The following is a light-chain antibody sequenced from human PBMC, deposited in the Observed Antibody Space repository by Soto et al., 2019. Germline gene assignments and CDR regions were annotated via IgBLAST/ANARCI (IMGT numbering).Light chain of an antibody. CDR2: DAS. J-gene: IGKJ5*01. CDR1: QSFSSSY. CDR3: QTPIT. Sequence: DIVLTQSPATLSVSPGERATLSCRASQSFSSSYLAWYQQIPGQAPRLLIYDASDRATGIPGRFSGSGSGTHFTLTISSLEPEDFAVYYCQTPITFGQGTRLEI. V-gene: IGKV3D-20*02.